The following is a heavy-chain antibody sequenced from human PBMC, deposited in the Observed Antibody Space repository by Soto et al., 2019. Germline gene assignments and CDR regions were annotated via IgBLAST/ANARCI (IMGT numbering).Heavy chain of an antibody. V-gene: IGHV3-23*01. CDR3: ARGAVTPDS. D-gene: IGHD3-10*01. J-gene: IGHJ4*02. CDR1: GFTFDSFA. Sequence: LRLSCAASGFTFDSFAMTWVRQAPGKGLEWVSAISASGGSTYYADSVKGRFTISRDSSKNTLYLQMNSLRAEDTAVYYCARGAVTPDSWGQGTLVTVSS. CDR2: ISASGGST.